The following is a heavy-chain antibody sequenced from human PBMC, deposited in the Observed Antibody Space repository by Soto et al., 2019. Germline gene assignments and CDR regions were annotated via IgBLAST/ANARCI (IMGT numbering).Heavy chain of an antibody. CDR3: ARDRFRIAAAGTPFYY. V-gene: IGHV1-3*01. D-gene: IGHD6-13*01. J-gene: IGHJ4*02. Sequence: GASVKVSCKASGYTFTSYAMHWVRQAPGQRLEWMGWINAGNGNTKYSQKFQGRVTITRDTSASTAYMELSSLRSEDTAVYYCARDRFRIAAAGTPFYYWGQGTLVTVSS. CDR1: GYTFTSYA. CDR2: INAGNGNT.